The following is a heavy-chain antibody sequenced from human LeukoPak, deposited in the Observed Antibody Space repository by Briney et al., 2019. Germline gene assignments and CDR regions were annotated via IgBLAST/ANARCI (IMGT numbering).Heavy chain of an antibody. Sequence: GGSLRLSCAASGYTFSSYAMHWVRQAPGKGLEWVAVISYDGSNKYYADSVKGRFTISRDNSKNTLYLQMNSLRAEDTAVYYCARDPGYSSGWYRYFDYWGQGTLVTVSS. CDR3: ARDPGYSSGWYRYFDY. V-gene: IGHV3-30-3*01. CDR1: GYTFSSYA. D-gene: IGHD6-19*01. CDR2: ISYDGSNK. J-gene: IGHJ4*02.